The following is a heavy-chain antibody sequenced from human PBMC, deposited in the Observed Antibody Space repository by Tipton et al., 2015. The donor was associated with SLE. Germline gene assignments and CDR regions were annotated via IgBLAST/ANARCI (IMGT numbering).Heavy chain of an antibody. J-gene: IGHJ4*02. CDR2: ISWDGGST. CDR3: AKDIQSYDFWSGYDY. D-gene: IGHD3-3*01. V-gene: IGHV3-43*01. Sequence: SLRLSCAASGFTFDDYTMYWVRQAPGKGLEWVSLISWDGGSTNYADSVKGRFTISRDNSKNSLYLQMNSLRTEDTALYYCAKDIQSYDFWSGYDYWGQGTLVTVSS. CDR1: GFTFDDYT.